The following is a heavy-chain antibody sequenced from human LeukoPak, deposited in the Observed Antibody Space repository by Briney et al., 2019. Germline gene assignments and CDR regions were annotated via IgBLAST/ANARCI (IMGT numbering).Heavy chain of an antibody. CDR1: GYTFTNFY. J-gene: IGHJ4*02. CDR3: ARDRCSGASCYLFDY. Sequence: ASVTVSCKASGYTFTNFYIHWVRQAPGQGPDWMGYINPRNGATSYSQKFQGRLTFTRDSSISTAYMEVSSLKSDDTALYYCARDRCSGASCYLFDYWGQGTLVTVSS. V-gene: IGHV1-2*02. D-gene: IGHD2-15*01. CDR2: INPRNGAT.